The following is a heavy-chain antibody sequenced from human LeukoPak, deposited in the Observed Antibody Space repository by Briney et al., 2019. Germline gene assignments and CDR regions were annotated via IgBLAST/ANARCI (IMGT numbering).Heavy chain of an antibody. CDR3: GRHRSGSGTYFIDY. V-gene: IGHV3-7*01. D-gene: IGHD3-10*01. J-gene: IGHJ4*02. Sequence: GGSLRLSCVVSGFTFRDYSMIWVRQAPGKGLQWVANMKKDGSETKYGDFVKGRFTISRDNAKDSLYLQMNSLRVEDTAVYYCGRHRSGSGTYFIDYWGQATLVSVSS. CDR1: GFTFRDYS. CDR2: MKKDGSET.